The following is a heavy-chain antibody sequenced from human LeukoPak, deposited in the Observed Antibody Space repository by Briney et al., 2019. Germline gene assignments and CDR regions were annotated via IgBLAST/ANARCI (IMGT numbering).Heavy chain of an antibody. D-gene: IGHD6-19*01. CDR3: ARDNLVAPFIAVAGTVIDY. CDR2: IYHSGST. Sequence: PSETLSLTCAVSGGSISSGGYSWSWIRQPPGKGLEWIGYIYHSGSTYYNPSLKSRVTISVDRSKNQFSLKLSSVTAADTAVYYCARDNLVAPFIAVAGTVIDYWGQGTLVTVSS. V-gene: IGHV4-30-2*01. J-gene: IGHJ4*02. CDR1: GGSISSGGYS.